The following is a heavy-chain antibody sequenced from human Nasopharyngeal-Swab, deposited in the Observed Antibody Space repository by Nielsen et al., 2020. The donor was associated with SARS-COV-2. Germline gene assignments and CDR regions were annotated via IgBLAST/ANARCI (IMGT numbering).Heavy chain of an antibody. J-gene: IGHJ4*02. CDR3: AKDGYSSGWYFDY. Sequence: GESLKISCAASGFTFSSYGMHWVRQAPGKGLEWVAVISYDGSNKYYADSVKGRFTISRDNAKNSLYLQMNSLRAEDTALYYCAKDGYSSGWYFDYWGQGTLVTVSS. CDR1: GFTFSSYG. D-gene: IGHD6-19*01. CDR2: ISYDGSNK. V-gene: IGHV3-30*18.